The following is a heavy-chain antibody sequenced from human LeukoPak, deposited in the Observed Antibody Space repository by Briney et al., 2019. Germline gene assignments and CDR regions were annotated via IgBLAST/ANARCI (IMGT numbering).Heavy chain of an antibody. CDR2: ISTDGVNT. CDR3: ARCTKYTTGWCNWFDP. D-gene: IGHD6-19*01. CDR1: GFTFRNHA. J-gene: IGHJ5*02. Sequence: SGGSLRLSCAASGFTFRNHAMNWVRQTPGKGLEWVSSISTDGVNTYYADSVKGRFTISRDTSKDTLYLQMNSLSAGDTAVYYCARCTKYTTGWCNWFDPWGQGTLVTVSS. V-gene: IGHV3-23*01.